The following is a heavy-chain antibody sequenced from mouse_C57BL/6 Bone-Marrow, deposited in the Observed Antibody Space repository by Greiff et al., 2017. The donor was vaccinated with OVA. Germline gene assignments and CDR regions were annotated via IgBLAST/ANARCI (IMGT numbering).Heavy chain of an antibody. CDR2: IDPENGDT. D-gene: IGHD1-1*01. Sequence: VQLKQSGAELVRPGASVKLSCTASGFNIKDDYMHWVKQRPEQGLEWIGWIDPENGDTEYASKFQGKATITAGTSSNTAYLQLSSLTSEDTAVYYCTTYGSSPYYFDYWGQGTTLTVSS. J-gene: IGHJ2*01. CDR1: GFNIKDDY. CDR3: TTYGSSPYYFDY. V-gene: IGHV14-4*01.